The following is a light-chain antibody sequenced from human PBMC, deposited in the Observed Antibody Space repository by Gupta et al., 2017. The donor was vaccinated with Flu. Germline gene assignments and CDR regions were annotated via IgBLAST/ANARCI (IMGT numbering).Light chain of an antibody. J-gene: IGLJ3*02. CDR3: AAWEASMSGV. Sequence: HSVLNHPPSVSGTPGQRVTISCSGGNSNIGNNYVYWYHHYTGTAPKLLIYMDNQRPSGVPARFSGAKSGTSASLAISGRRAEEEADYYCAAWEASMSGVFGGGTKLTVL. CDR2: MDN. V-gene: IGLV1-47*01. CDR1: NSNIGNNY.